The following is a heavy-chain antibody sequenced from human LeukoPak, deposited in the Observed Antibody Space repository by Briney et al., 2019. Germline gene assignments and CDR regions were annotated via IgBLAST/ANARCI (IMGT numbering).Heavy chain of an antibody. CDR1: GYTFTSYA. J-gene: IGHJ3*02. Sequence: ASVKVSCKASGYTFTSYAMNWVRQAPGQGLEWMGIINPSGGSTSYAQKFQGRVTMTTDTSTSTAYMDLRSLRSGDTAVYYCARDWTGALDIWGQGTMVIVSS. V-gene: IGHV1-46*01. D-gene: IGHD1-1*01. CDR3: ARDWTGALDI. CDR2: INPSGGST.